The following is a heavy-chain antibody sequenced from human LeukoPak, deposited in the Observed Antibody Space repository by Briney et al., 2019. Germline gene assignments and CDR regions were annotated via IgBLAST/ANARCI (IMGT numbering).Heavy chain of an antibody. CDR2: INLTIGGT. Sequence: SAKASSKASRYASSGYNMHSGPGAPGQGVERMGGINLTIGGTNNAPKFQGRVTTTRDTSISTAYMELSRLRSDDTAVYYCARAFYAPAPHPEYFQPWGQGTLVTVSS. CDR1: RYASSGYN. D-gene: IGHD5/OR15-5a*01. CDR3: ARAFYAPAPHPEYFQP. V-gene: IGHV1-2*02. J-gene: IGHJ1*01.